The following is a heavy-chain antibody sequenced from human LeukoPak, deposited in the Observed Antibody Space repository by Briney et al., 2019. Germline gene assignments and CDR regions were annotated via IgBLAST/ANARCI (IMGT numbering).Heavy chain of an antibody. CDR2: IQYDGSNA. V-gene: IGHV3-30*02. J-gene: IGHJ6*03. Sequence: GGSLRLSCAASRFTFSSYGMHWVRQAPGKGLEWVAYIQYDGSNAQYADSVKGRFSISRDSSKNILYLQMNSLRAEDTAVYYCARGPPEDGDGNYYYYYYMDVWGKGTTVTVSS. D-gene: IGHD4-17*01. CDR3: ARGPPEDGDGNYYYYYYMDV. CDR1: RFTFSSYG.